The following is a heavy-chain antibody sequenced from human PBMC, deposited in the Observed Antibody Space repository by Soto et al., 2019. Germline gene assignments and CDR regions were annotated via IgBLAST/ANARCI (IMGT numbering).Heavy chain of an antibody. CDR1: GFTFSSYA. J-gene: IGHJ4*02. D-gene: IGHD1-1*01. CDR3: AKGRGQNWNFDY. CDR2: ISGSGGTA. V-gene: IGHV3-23*01. Sequence: EVQLLESGGGSVQPGGSLRLSCAASGFTFSSYAMHWVRRPPAKGLEWVSSISGSGGTAYYADSVKGRFSISRDSLVNTLYLQMNSLRAEDTAVYYCAKGRGQNWNFDYWGRGTLVTVSP.